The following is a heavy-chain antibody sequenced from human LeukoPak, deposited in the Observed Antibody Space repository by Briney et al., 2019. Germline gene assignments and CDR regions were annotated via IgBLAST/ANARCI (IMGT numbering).Heavy chain of an antibody. J-gene: IGHJ3*02. Sequence: SETLSLTCTVSGGSISSYYWSWIRQPPGKGLEWIGFIFYSGTTNYKPSLKSRVTISVDTSKNQFSLKLSSVTAADTAVYYCARDKDAFDIWGQGTMVTVSS. CDR3: ARDKDAFDI. CDR2: IFYSGTT. CDR1: GGSISSYY. V-gene: IGHV4-59*01.